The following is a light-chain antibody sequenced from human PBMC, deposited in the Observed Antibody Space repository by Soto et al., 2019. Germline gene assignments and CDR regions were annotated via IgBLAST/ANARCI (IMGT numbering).Light chain of an antibody. CDR2: DNN. V-gene: IGLV1-51*01. J-gene: IGLJ3*02. CDR1: SSNIGNNY. Sequence: QSVLTQPPSVSAAPGQKVTISCSGSSSNIGNNYVSWYRQLPGTAPKLLIYDNNKRPSGIPDRFSGSKSGTSATLGITGLQTGDEADYYCGTWDGSLSAWVFGGGTKLSVL. CDR3: GTWDGSLSAWV.